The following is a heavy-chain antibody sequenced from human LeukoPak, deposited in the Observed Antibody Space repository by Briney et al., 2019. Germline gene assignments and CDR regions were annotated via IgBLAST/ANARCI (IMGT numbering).Heavy chain of an antibody. CDR1: GGSISIISSSTYY. V-gene: IGHV4-39*01. J-gene: IGHJ4*02. CDR3: ARQLPTAAADTRGYFDY. CDR2: LYYGENS. D-gene: IGHD6-25*01. Sequence: SETLSLTCAVSGGSISIISSSTYYWGWIRQAPGKGLEWIGSLYYGENSHYNPSLKSRATLSVDTSNNQFSLKLTSVTAADAAVYFCARQLPTAAADTRGYFDYWGQGTVVTVSS.